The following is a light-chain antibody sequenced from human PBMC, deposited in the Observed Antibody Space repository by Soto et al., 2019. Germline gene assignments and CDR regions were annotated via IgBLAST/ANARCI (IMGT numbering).Light chain of an antibody. Sequence: QSALTQPASVSGSPGQSITISCSGTTNDVGFYNLVSWYQQHPGKAPKIVIYEVYKRPSGVSNRFSGSRSDKMASLTISGLQSEDEADYYCFSYANSLWVFGRGTKLTVL. CDR1: TNDVGFYNL. J-gene: IGLJ3*02. CDR3: FSYANSLWV. CDR2: EVY. V-gene: IGLV2-23*02.